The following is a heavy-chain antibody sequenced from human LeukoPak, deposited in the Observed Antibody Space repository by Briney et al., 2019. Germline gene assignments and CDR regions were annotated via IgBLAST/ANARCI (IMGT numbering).Heavy chain of an antibody. D-gene: IGHD6-13*01. CDR3: AREQDSSSWYSEVHWFDP. J-gene: IGHJ5*02. CDR1: GYTFTGYY. V-gene: IGHV1-2*02. CDR2: INPNSGGT. Sequence: ASVKVSCKASGYTFTGYYMHWVRQAPGQGLEWMGWINPNSGGTNYAQKFQGRVTMIRDTSISTAYMELSRLRSDDTAVYYCAREQDSSSWYSEVHWFDPWGQGTLVTVSS.